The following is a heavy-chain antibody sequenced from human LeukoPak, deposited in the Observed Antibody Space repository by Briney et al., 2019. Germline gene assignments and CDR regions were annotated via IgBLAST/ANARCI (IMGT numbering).Heavy chain of an antibody. J-gene: IGHJ4*02. D-gene: IGHD3-10*01. Sequence: GRSLRLSCAASGFTFSSYAMHWVRQAPGKGLEWVAVISYDGSNKYYADSVKGRFTISRDNSKYTLYLQMNSLRAEDTAVYYCARGSSYYFDYWGQGTLVTVSS. V-gene: IGHV3-30*04. CDR3: ARGSSYYFDY. CDR1: GFTFSSYA. CDR2: ISYDGSNK.